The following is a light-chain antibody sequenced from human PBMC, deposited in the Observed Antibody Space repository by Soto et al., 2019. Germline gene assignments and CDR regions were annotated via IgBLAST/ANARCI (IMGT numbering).Light chain of an antibody. J-gene: IGKJ4*01. CDR3: QQRSNWPPLT. CDR1: QSVSSY. Sequence: EIVXTXSPXXLSLSPGERATLSCRASQSVSSYLAWYQQKPGQAPRLLIYDASNRATGIPARFSGSGSGTDFTLTISSLEPEDFAVYYCQQRSNWPPLTFGGGTKVEIK. CDR2: DAS. V-gene: IGKV3-11*01.